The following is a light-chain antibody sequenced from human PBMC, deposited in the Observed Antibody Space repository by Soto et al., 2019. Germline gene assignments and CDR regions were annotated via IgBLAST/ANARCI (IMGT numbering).Light chain of an antibody. CDR2: DAS. CDR1: QSVRGNN. V-gene: IGKV3D-20*02. CDR3: QQRSNWPLT. J-gene: IGKJ4*01. Sequence: ENVLTQSPGTLSLSPGERATLSCRASQSVRGNNLAWYQQKPGQAPRLLIYDASNRAIGIPARFSGSGSGTDFTLTISSLEPEDFAVYYCQQRSNWPLTFGGGTKVDIK.